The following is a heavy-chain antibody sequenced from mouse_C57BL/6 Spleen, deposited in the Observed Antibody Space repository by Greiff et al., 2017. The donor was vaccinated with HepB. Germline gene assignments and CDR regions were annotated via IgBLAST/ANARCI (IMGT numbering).Heavy chain of an antibody. Sequence: VQLQQPGAELVMPGASVKLSCKASGYTFTSYWMHWVKQRPGQGLEWIGEIDPSDSYTNYNQKFKGKSTLTVDKSSSTAYMQLSSLTSEDSAVYYCAIQDSSGLDYWGQGTTLTVSS. CDR2: IDPSDSYT. CDR1: GYTFTSYW. D-gene: IGHD3-2*02. CDR3: AIQDSSGLDY. V-gene: IGHV1-69*01. J-gene: IGHJ2*01.